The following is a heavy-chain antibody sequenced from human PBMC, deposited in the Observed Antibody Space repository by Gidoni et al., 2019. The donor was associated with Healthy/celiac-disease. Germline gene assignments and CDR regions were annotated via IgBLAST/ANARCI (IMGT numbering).Heavy chain of an antibody. CDR1: GFTFSSYA. V-gene: IGHV3-30-3*01. CDR2: ISYDGSNK. CDR3: ARTHRINQYYYDSSGYLSY. D-gene: IGHD3-22*01. J-gene: IGHJ4*02. Sequence: QVQLVESGGGVVQPGRSLRLSGAASGFTFSSYAMHWVRQAPGKGLEWVAVISYDGSNKYYADSVKVRFTISRDNSKNTLYLQMNSLRAEDTAVYYCARTHRINQYYYDSSGYLSYWGQGTLVTVSS.